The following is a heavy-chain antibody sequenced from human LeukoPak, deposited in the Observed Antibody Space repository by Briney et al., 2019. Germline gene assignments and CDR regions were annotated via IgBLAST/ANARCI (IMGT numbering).Heavy chain of an antibody. D-gene: IGHD3-22*01. CDR3: GYYDSRGYWDY. J-gene: IGHJ4*02. CDR1: GFTFSSFW. Sequence: GGSLRLSCAASGFTFSSFWMTWVRQAPGKGLEWVANIKEDGSATHYVDSAKGRFAISRDNAKNSLYLQMNGLRAEDTAVYHCGYYDSRGYWDYWGQGTLVTVSS. CDR2: IKEDGSAT. V-gene: IGHV3-7*01.